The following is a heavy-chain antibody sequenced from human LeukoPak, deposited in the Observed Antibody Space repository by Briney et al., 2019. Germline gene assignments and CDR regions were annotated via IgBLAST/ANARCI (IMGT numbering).Heavy chain of an antibody. J-gene: IGHJ6*04. D-gene: IGHD3-9*01. CDR3: AKDYRSRHGYYDTLTGYYYYGMDV. CDR2: ISYDGSNK. CDR1: GFTFSSYG. V-gene: IGHV3-30*18. Sequence: GGSLRLSCAASGFTFSSYGMHWVRQAPGKGLEWVAVISYDGSNKYYADSVKGRFTISRDNSKNTLYLQMNSLRAEDTAVYYCAKDYRSRHGYYDTLTGYYYYGMDVWGKGTTVTVSS.